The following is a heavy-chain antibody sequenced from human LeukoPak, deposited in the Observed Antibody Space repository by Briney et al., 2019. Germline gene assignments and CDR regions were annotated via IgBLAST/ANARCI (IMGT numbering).Heavy chain of an antibody. V-gene: IGHV4-59*01. CDR3: ARAQVDYNNGPGSQGYYSYGMGV. J-gene: IGHJ6*02. D-gene: IGHD4-11*01. CDR2: IYYSGST. CDR1: GGSISSYY. Sequence: PSETLSLTCTVSGGSISSYYWSWIRQPPGKGLEWIGYIYYSGSTNYNPSLKSRVTISVDTSKNQFSLKLSSVTAADTAVYYCARAQVDYNNGPGSQGYYSYGMGVWGQGTTVTVSS.